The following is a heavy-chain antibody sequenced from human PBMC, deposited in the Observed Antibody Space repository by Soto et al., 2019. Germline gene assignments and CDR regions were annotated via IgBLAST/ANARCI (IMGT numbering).Heavy chain of an antibody. CDR2: ISAYNGNT. CDR1: GYTFSNYG. Sequence: ASVKVSCKTSGYTFSNYGINWVRLAPGQGLEWMGWISAYNGNTNSAQKFQDRVTLTADTSTSTAYMELRSLRSDDTALYYCARDLVPGYTSYSDYWGQGTLVTVSS. J-gene: IGHJ4*02. V-gene: IGHV1-18*01. D-gene: IGHD5-12*01. CDR3: ARDLVPGYTSYSDY.